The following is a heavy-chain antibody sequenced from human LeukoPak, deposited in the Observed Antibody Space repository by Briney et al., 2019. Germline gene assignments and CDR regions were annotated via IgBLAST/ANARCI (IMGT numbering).Heavy chain of an antibody. V-gene: IGHV4-39*01. CDR1: GGSISSSSYY. CDR3: TGITIFGVVITYFDY. J-gene: IGHJ4*02. D-gene: IGHD3-3*01. Sequence: PSETLSLTCIVSGGSISSSSYYWGWIRQPPGKGLEWIGSIYYSGSTYYNPSLKSRVTISVDTSKNQFSLKLSSVTAADTAVYYCTGITIFGVVITYFDYWGQGTLVTVSS. CDR2: IYYSGST.